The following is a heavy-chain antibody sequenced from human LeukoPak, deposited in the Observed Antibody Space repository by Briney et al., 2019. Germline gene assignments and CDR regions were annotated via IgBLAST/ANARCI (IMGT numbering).Heavy chain of an antibody. D-gene: IGHD1-26*01. J-gene: IGHJ6*03. CDR2: IYSGGST. CDR1: GFTVSSNY. Sequence: HPGGSLRLSCAASGFTVSSNYMSWVRQAPGKGLEWVSVIYSGGSTYYADSVKGRFTISRDNAKNSLYLQINSLGAEDTAVYYCARDPYSGRYGDYYYYYMDVWGKGTTVTISS. CDR3: ARDPYSGRYGDYYYYYMDV. V-gene: IGHV3-53*01.